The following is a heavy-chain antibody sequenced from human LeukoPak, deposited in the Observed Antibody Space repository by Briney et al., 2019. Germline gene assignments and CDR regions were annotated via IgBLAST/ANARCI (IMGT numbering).Heavy chain of an antibody. V-gene: IGHV3-7*01. Sequence: SGGSLRLSCAASGFTFRRYWMTWVRQAPGKGLEWVANIKEDGSEKYYVDSAKGRFTISRDNAKNSVYLQMNSLRAEDTGVYYCASTNVFYYGSGTDYWGQGTLVTVSS. CDR2: IKEDGSEK. D-gene: IGHD3-10*01. J-gene: IGHJ4*02. CDR3: ASTNVFYYGSGTDY. CDR1: GFTFRRYW.